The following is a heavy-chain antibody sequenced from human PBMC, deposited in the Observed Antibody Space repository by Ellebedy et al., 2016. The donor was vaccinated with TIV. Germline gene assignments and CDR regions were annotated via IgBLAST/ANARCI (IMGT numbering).Heavy chain of an antibody. CDR1: GGSISSYY. J-gene: IGHJ4*02. Sequence: MPSETLSLTCTVSGGSISSYYWSWIRQPPGKGLEWIGYIYYSGSTNYNPSLKSRVTVSVDTSKNQFSLKLSSVTAADTAVYYCASMGDSSGGYDFDYWGQGTLVTVSS. D-gene: IGHD5-12*01. CDR3: ASMGDSSGGYDFDY. V-gene: IGHV4-59*12. CDR2: IYYSGST.